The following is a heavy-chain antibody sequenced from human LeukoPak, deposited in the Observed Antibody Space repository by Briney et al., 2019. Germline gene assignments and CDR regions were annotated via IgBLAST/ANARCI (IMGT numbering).Heavy chain of an antibody. CDR2: INHSGST. J-gene: IGHJ4*02. V-gene: IGHV4-34*01. CDR1: GGSFSGYY. D-gene: IGHD6-6*01. CDR3: ARADGDY. Sequence: SETLSLTCAVYGGSFSGYYWSWIRQPPGKGLEWIGEINHSGSTNYNPSLKSRVTITVDTSKNQFSLKLSSVTAADTAVYYCARADGDYWGQGTLVTVSS.